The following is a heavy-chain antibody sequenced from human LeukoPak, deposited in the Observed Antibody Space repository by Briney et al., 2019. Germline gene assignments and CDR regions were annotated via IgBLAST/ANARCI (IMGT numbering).Heavy chain of an antibody. D-gene: IGHD2-15*01. CDR2: INGSGDAT. CDR3: AKDRWGGYCSGLMCDGFDM. Sequence: GGSLRLSCAVSGFLFSHYTMTWVRQGPGKGLEWVSSINGSGDATLYADSVMGRVTISRDNAKNTVSLQMNSLRVEDTAVYYCAKDRWGGYCSGLMCDGFDMWGQGTMVTVSS. V-gene: IGHV3-23*01. J-gene: IGHJ3*02. CDR1: GFLFSHYT.